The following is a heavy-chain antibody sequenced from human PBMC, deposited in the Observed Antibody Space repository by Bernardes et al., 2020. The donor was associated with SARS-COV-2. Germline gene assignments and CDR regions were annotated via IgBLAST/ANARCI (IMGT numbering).Heavy chain of an antibody. CDR1: GFTFNNYA. CDR2: VSSSGSTM. V-gene: IGHV3-48*03. Sequence: GSLRLSCAASGFTFNNYAMNWVRQAPGKGLEWVSYVSSSGSTMYHADSVKGRFTISRDNARSSLFLQMNSLRGEDTAVYYCARVYEYFYGSSGYSHYYFDYWGQGTLVTVSS. CDR3: ARVYEYFYGSSGYSHYYFDY. J-gene: IGHJ4*02. D-gene: IGHD3-22*01.